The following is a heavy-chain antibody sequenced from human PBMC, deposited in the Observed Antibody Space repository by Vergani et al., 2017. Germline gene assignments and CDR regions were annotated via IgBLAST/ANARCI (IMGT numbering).Heavy chain of an antibody. CDR2: ISDNGGTT. CDR1: GFTFRNSA. Sequence: EVQLLESGGGLAQPGGSLRLSCAASGFTFRNSAMTWVRQAPGKGLEWVSIISDNGGTTYYADSVSGRFTISRDKSKDTLVLQMNSLRAEDTAVYYCAGDARGCGGDPEDYYYGMDVWGQGTTVTVSS. CDR3: AGDARGCGGDPEDYYYGMDV. V-gene: IGHV3-23*01. D-gene: IGHD2-21*02. J-gene: IGHJ6*02.